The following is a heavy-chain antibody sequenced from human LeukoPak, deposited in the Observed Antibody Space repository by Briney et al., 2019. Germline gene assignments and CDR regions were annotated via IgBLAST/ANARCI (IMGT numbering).Heavy chain of an antibody. CDR1: GFTFSSYW. Sequence: PGGSLRLSCAASGFTFSSYWMSWVRQAPGKGLERVANIKQDGSEKYYVDSVKGRFTISRDNAKNSLYLQMNSLRAEDTAVYYCARPRYGDYVWFDYWGQGTLVTVSS. CDR2: IKQDGSEK. D-gene: IGHD4-17*01. CDR3: ARPRYGDYVWFDY. J-gene: IGHJ4*02. V-gene: IGHV3-7*01.